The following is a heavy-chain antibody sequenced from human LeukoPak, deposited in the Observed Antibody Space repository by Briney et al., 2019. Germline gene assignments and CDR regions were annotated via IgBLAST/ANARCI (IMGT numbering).Heavy chain of an antibody. CDR1: GYTFISYY. V-gene: IGHV1-46*01. D-gene: IGHD3-22*01. CDR2: INPSGGST. Sequence: ASVKVSCKASGYTFISYYMYWVRQAPGQGLEWMGIINPSGGSTSYAQKFQGRVTMTRDTSTSTVYMELSSLRSKDTAVYYCARWGSYDSSGYLWGQGTLVTVSS. J-gene: IGHJ4*02. CDR3: ARWGSYDSSGYL.